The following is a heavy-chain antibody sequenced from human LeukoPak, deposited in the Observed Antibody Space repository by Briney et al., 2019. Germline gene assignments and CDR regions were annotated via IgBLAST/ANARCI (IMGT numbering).Heavy chain of an antibody. CDR2: ISSNGGST. V-gene: IGHV3-64*01. Sequence: GGSLRPSCAASGFTFSSYAMHWVRQAPGKGLEYVSAISSNGGSTYYANSVKGGFTISRDNSKNTLYLQMGSLRAEDMAVYYCARVGDGYNFFRGYFDYWGQGTLVTVSS. CDR3: ARVGDGYNFFRGYFDY. CDR1: GFTFSSYA. D-gene: IGHD5-24*01. J-gene: IGHJ4*02.